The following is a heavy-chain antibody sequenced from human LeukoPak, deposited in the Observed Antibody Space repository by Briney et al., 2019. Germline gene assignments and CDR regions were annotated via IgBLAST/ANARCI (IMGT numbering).Heavy chain of an antibody. V-gene: IGHV4-34*01. CDR1: GGSFSDYY. CDR2: INHSGST. J-gene: IGHJ4*02. Sequence: ASETLSLTCAVYGGSFSDYYWSWIRQPPGRGLEWIGEINHSGSTNYNPSLKTRVTISVDTSKNPFSLELSSVTAADTTVYYCAGGGSGYFDYWGQGTLVTVSS. CDR3: AGGGSGYFDY. D-gene: IGHD3-10*01.